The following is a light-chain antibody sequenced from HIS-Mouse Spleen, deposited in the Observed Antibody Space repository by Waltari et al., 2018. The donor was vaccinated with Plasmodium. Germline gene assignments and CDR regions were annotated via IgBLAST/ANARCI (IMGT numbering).Light chain of an antibody. V-gene: IGLV2-8*01. CDR1: SSDVGGSNY. J-gene: IGLJ2*01. CDR3: SSYAGSNNLV. CDR2: EVS. Sequence: QSALTQPPSASGSPGPSVTISCTGTSSDVGGSNYVSCYQQHPGKAPKLMIYEVSKRPSGVPDRFSGSKSGNTASLTVSGLQAEDEADYYCSSYAGSNNLVFGGGTKLTVL.